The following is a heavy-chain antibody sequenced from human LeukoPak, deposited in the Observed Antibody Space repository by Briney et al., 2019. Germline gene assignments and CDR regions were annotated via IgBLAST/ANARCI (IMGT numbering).Heavy chain of an antibody. D-gene: IGHD1-26*01. V-gene: IGHV3-23*01. CDR1: GFTFSSYA. J-gene: IGHJ4*02. Sequence: PGGSLRLSCAASGFTFSSYAMSWVRQAPGKGLEWVSAISGSGGSTYYADSVKGRFTISRDNSKNTLYLQMNSLRAEDTAVYYCAKTTLRWVLLQGYYFDYWGQGTLVTVSS. CDR2: ISGSGGST. CDR3: AKTTLRWVLLQGYYFDY.